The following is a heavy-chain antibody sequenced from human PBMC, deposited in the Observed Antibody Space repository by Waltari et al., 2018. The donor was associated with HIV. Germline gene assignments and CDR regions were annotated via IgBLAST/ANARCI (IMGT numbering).Heavy chain of an antibody. V-gene: IGHV4-31*03. CDR2: IYYSGST. Sequence: QVQLQESGPGLVKPSQTLSLTCTVSGGPISSGGYYWSWIRQHPGKALGWIGFIYYSGSTSYNPSLKSRVTISVDTSKNQFSLKLSSVTAADTAVYYCARVRSPGYTYGFYFYYYGMDVWGQGTTVTVSS. CDR1: GGPISSGGYY. CDR3: ARVRSPGYTYGFYFYYYGMDV. D-gene: IGHD5-18*01. J-gene: IGHJ6*02.